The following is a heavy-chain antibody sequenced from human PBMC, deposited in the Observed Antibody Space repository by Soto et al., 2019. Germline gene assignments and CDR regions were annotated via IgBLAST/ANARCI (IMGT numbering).Heavy chain of an antibody. V-gene: IGHV3-48*01. CDR1: GFTFSSYS. CDR3: ARESSGWSNYYYYMDV. CDR2: ISSSSSTI. Sequence: GGSLRLSCAASGFTFSSYSMNWVRQAPGKGLEWVSYISSSSSTIYYADSVKGRFTISRDNAKNSLYLQMNSLRAEDTAVYYCARESSGWSNYYYYMDVWGKGTTVTVSS. J-gene: IGHJ6*03. D-gene: IGHD6-19*01.